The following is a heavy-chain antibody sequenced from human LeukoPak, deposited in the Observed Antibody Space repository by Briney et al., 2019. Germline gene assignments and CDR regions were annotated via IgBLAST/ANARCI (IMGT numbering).Heavy chain of an antibody. J-gene: IGHJ3*02. V-gene: IGHV3-48*03. CDR3: GASRQYVGAFDI. CDR1: GFTFSSYE. CDR2: ISSSSTII. D-gene: IGHD3-16*01. Sequence: PGGSLRLSCAASGFTFSSYELYWVRQAPGKGPEWISYISSSSTIIKYADSVRGRFTISRDDARESLYLQMSSLRADDTAIYYCGASRQYVGAFDIWGQGTLVTVSS.